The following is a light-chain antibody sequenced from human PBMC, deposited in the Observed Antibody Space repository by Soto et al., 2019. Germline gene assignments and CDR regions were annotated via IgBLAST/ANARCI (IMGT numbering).Light chain of an antibody. CDR2: DVS. J-gene: IGLJ1*01. Sequence: QSALTQPASVSGSPGQSITISCTGTSSDVGGYNYVSWYQQHPGKAPKLMIYDVSNRPSGVSNRFSGSKSGNTTSLTISGPKAESEADYYCSSYTSSSSLGVFGTGTKLTVL. CDR1: SSDVGGYNY. V-gene: IGLV2-14*01. CDR3: SSYTSSSSLGV.